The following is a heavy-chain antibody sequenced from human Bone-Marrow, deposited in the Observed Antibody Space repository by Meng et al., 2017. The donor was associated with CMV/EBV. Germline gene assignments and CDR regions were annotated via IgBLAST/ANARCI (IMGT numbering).Heavy chain of an antibody. Sequence: SVKVSCKASGGTFSSYAISWVRQAPGQGLEWMGGIIPILGIANYAQKFQGRVTITADKSTSTAYMELSSLRSEDTAVYYCASTVPAAIHYYYGMDVWGQGTTVTVSS. V-gene: IGHV1-69*10. CDR2: IIPILGIA. CDR3: ASTVPAAIHYYYGMDV. CDR1: GGTFSSYA. D-gene: IGHD2-2*02. J-gene: IGHJ6*02.